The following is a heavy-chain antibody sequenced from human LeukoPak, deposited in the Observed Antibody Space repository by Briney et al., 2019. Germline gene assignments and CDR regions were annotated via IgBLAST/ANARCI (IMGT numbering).Heavy chain of an antibody. J-gene: IGHJ4*02. CDR1: GYTFTAYY. V-gene: IGHV1-2*02. D-gene: IGHD7-27*01. Sequence: GASVQVSCKASGYTFTAYYIHWVRQAPGQGLEWMGCISPYAGGTNYAQKFQGRVTITRDTSSNTVYMDLNRLTSNDTALYYCARDHNSENWGSLGKWGQGTLVTVSS. CDR3: ARDHNSENWGSLGK. CDR2: ISPYAGGT.